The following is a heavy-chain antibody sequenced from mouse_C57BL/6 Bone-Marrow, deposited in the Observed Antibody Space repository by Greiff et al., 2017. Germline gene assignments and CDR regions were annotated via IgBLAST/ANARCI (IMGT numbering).Heavy chain of an antibody. CDR3: ARNAAYYFDY. CDR1: GYAFSSSW. Sequence: VKLQESGPELVKPGASVKISCKASGYAFSSSWMNWVKQRPGKGLEWIGRIYPGDGDTNYNGQFKGKATLTADKSTSTAYMQLSSLTSEDSAVYCCARNAAYYFDYWGQGTTLTVSS. V-gene: IGHV1-82*01. D-gene: IGHD6-1*01. CDR2: IYPGDGDT. J-gene: IGHJ2*01.